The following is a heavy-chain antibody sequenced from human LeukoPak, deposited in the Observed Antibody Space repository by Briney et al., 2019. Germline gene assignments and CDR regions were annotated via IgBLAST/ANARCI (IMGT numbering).Heavy chain of an antibody. CDR1: GFTFSSYW. CDR3: ARDQWKFDPMVRGVIGFHYFDY. J-gene: IGHJ4*02. V-gene: IGHV3-7*01. Sequence: GGSLRLSCAASGFTFSSYWMSWVRQAPGKGLEWVANIKQDGSEKYYVDSVKGRFTISRDNAKNSLYLQMNSLRAEDTAVYYCARDQWKFDPMVRGVIGFHYFDYWGQGTLVTVSS. CDR2: IKQDGSEK. D-gene: IGHD3-10*01.